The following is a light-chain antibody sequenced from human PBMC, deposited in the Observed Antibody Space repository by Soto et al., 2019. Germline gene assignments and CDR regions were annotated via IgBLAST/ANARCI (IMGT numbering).Light chain of an antibody. CDR2: LGS. V-gene: IGKV2-28*01. CDR1: QSLLHSNGYNY. J-gene: IGKJ1*01. Sequence: DIVMTQSPLSLPVTPGEPASISCRASQSLLHSNGYNYLDWYLQKPGQSPQVLIYLGSYRASGVPDRFSGSGSGTDFTLKISRVEAEDVGVYYCMRALQTPQTFGQGTKVEIK. CDR3: MRALQTPQT.